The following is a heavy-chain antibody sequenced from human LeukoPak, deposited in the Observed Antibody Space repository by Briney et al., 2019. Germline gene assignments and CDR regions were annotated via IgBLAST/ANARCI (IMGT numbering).Heavy chain of an antibody. CDR1: SGSISSYY. D-gene: IGHD5-12*01. J-gene: IGHJ4*02. CDR2: ISDSGST. Sequence: PSETLSLTCTVSSGSISSYYWSWIRQPPGKGLEWIGHISDSGSTNYNPSLKSRVSISGDTSKNQVSLKMASVTAADTAVYYCATGKGYHYYWGQGTLVTVSS. CDR3: ATGKGYHYY. V-gene: IGHV4-59*12.